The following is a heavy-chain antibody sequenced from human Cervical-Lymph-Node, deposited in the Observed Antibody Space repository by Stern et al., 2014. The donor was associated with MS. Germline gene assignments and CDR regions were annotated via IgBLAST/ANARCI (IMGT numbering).Heavy chain of an antibody. CDR2: ISNNGDT. CDR1: GGSISSRY. D-gene: IGHD2/OR15-2a*01. CDR3: ARLSTAVDF. Sequence: QVQLVESGPGLVKPSETLSLTCAVSGGSISSRYWGWIRQPPGKGLEWIGLISNNGDTKYNPSLRGRVTISLDTSKNQFSLKVHPVTAADTAVYYCARLSTAVDFWGRGTLVTVSS. J-gene: IGHJ4*02. V-gene: IGHV4-4*08.